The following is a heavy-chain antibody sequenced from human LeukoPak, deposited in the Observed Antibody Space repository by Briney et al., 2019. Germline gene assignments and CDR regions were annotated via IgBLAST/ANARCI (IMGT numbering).Heavy chain of an antibody. D-gene: IGHD4-23*01. Sequence: GGSLRLSCAASGFSFSKYAMHWVRQAPGKGLEWVSFIRYDGNIKNYADSVKGRFTISRDNSKDTLYLQMNSLRAEDTAVYYCTKGDDYGANTRLPKFNWFDPWGQGALVTVPS. CDR1: GFSFSKYA. J-gene: IGHJ5*02. V-gene: IGHV3-30*02. CDR2: IRYDGNIK. CDR3: TKGDDYGANTRLPKFNWFDP.